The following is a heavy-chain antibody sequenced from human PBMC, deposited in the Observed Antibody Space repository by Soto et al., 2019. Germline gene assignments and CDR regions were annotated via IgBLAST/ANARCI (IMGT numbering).Heavy chain of an antibody. CDR3: ARGLPPIAALDY. J-gene: IGHJ4*02. D-gene: IGHD6-13*01. CDR2: IIPIFGTA. Sequence: SVKVSCKASGGTFSSCAISWVRQAPGQGLEWMGGIIPIFGTANYAQKFQGRVTITADKSTSTAYMELSSLRSEDTAVYYCARGLPPIAALDYWGQGTLVTVSS. V-gene: IGHV1-69*06. CDR1: GGTFSSCA.